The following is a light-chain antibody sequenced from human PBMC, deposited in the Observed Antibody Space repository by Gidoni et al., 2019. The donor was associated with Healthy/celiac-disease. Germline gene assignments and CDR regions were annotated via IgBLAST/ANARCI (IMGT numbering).Light chain of an antibody. CDR1: QSLSSSY. CDR3: QQYGSSPPVT. J-gene: IGKJ5*01. CDR2: GAS. Sequence: EVVLTQSPRTLSFSPGERATLPCRASQSLSSSYLAWYHQQPGQAPSLLISGASSRATGIPDRFSGSGSGTDFTITISRLEPEDFAVYYCQQYGSSPPVTFGQGTRLEIK. V-gene: IGKV3-20*01.